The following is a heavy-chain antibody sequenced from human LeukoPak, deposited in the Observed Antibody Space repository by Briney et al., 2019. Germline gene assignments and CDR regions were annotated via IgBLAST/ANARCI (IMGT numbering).Heavy chain of an antibody. CDR1: GYSISSGYY. CDR3: ARDRCRSTSCYTPDNWFDP. D-gene: IGHD2-2*02. V-gene: IGHV4-38-2*02. J-gene: IGHJ5*02. Sequence: PSETLSLTCTVSGYSISSGYYWGWIRQPPGKGLEWIGSIYYSGSTYYNPSLKSRVTISVDTSKNQFSLKLSSVTAADTAVYYCARDRCRSTSCYTPDNWFDPWGQGTLVTVSS. CDR2: IYYSGST.